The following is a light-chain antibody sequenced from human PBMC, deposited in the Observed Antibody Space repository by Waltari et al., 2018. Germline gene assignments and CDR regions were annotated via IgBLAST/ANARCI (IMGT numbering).Light chain of an antibody. J-gene: IGLJ2*01. CDR3: AAWDDSLNGVV. V-gene: IGLV1-44*01. CDR2: RNN. CDR1: RSNIGSNT. Sequence: QSVLPQPPSASGTPGQRVTISCSGSRSNIGSNTVTWYQQLPGTAPKLLIYRNNQRPSGVPDRFSGSKSGTSASLAISGLQSEDEADYYCAAWDDSLNGVVFGGGTKLTVL.